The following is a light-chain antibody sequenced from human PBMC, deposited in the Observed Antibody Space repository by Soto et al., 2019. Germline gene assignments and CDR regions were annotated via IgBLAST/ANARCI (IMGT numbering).Light chain of an antibody. CDR2: GAS. V-gene: IGKV3-20*01. J-gene: IGKJ1*01. Sequence: EIVLTQSPGSLSLSPGAGATLSCRASQSVSSSFFAWYQQKPGQAPSLLIYGASRRVTGVPDRFSGSGSGTDFTLSVSRLEPEDFAVYYCQQYESSVTFGQGTKVEIK. CDR1: QSVSSSF. CDR3: QQYESSVT.